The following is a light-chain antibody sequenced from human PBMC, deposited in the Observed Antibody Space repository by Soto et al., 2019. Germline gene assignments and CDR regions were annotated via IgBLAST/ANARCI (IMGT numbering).Light chain of an antibody. CDR1: SSDVGGYNY. CDR3: CSNAGSYTYV. V-gene: IGLV2-11*01. Sequence: QSALTQPRSVSGSPGQSVTISCTGTSSDVGGYNYVSWYQQHPGKAPKLMIYDVSKRPSGVPDRFSGSKSGNTASLTISGLQAEDEADYYCCSNAGSYTYVFGTGTKVTAL. J-gene: IGLJ1*01. CDR2: DVS.